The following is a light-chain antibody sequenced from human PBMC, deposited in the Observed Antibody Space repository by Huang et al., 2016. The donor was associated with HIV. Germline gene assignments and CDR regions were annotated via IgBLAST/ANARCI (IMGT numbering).Light chain of an antibody. CDR1: ESNNND. Sequence: QSTLTGSYGETTHVCGGASESNNNDLAWEQQKPGQGPRLLIYAATTRASGIAAKFSGRGGGTEFTLTISSLQSEDVAVYYCQQYNNWPTSFGQGTKLEIK. V-gene: IGKV3-15*01. J-gene: IGKJ2*03. CDR3: QQYNNWPTS. CDR2: AAT.